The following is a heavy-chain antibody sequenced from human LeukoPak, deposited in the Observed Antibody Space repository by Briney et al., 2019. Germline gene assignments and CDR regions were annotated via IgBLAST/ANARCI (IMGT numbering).Heavy chain of an antibody. CDR1: GGSISSSSYY. J-gene: IGHJ6*03. D-gene: IGHD5-18*01. V-gene: IGHV4-39*01. Sequence: SETLSLTCTVSGGSISSSSYYWGWIRQPPGKGLEWIGSIYYSGSTYYNPSLKSRVTISVDTSKNQFSLKLSSVTAADTAVYYCARQQGGYSYATPYYYYYYMDVWGKGTTVTISS. CDR3: ARQQGGYSYATPYYYYYYMDV. CDR2: IYYSGST.